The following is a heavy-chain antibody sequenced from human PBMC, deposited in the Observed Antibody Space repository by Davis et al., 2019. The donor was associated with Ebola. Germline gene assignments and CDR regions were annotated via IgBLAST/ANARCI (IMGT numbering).Heavy chain of an antibody. CDR3: ARHRGYSYGPYYFDY. CDR2: IYYSGST. D-gene: IGHD5-18*01. Sequence: PSETLSLTCTVSGGSISSYYWSWIRQPPGKGLEWIGYIYYSGSTNYNPSLKSRVTISVDTSKNQFSLKLSSVTAADTAVYYCARHRGYSYGPYYFDYWGQGTLVTVSS. V-gene: IGHV4-59*08. J-gene: IGHJ4*02. CDR1: GGSISSYY.